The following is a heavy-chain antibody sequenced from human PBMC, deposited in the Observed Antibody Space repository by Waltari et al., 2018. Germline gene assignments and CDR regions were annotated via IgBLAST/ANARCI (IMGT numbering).Heavy chain of an antibody. CDR1: GFTVRSHY. V-gene: IGHV3-53*01. CDR2: IYSGGST. J-gene: IGHJ4*02. CDR3: ALEGGATLFDY. D-gene: IGHD1-26*01. Sequence: EVQLVESGGGLIQPGGSLSLSCAASGFTVRSHYMSWVRQAPGKGLEWVSVIYSGGSTYYADSVKGRFTISRDNSKNTLYLQMNSLRAEDTAVYYCALEGGATLFDYWGQGTLVTVSS.